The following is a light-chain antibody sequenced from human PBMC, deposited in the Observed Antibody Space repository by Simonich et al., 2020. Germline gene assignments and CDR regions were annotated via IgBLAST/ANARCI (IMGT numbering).Light chain of an antibody. Sequence: DIVMTQSPDSLAVSLGDRATINCKSSQSVLYSSNNKNYLALYQQKPGQPPKLLIYWAYTRESGVPDRFRGSGSGTDFTLTISSLQAEDVAVYYCQQYYSTPWTFGQGTKVEIK. V-gene: IGKV4-1*01. CDR2: WAY. CDR3: QQYYSTPWT. J-gene: IGKJ1*01. CDR1: QSVLYSSNNKNY.